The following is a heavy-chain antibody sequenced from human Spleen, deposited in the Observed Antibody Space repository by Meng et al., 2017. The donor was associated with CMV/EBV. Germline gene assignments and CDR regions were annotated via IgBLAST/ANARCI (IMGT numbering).Heavy chain of an antibody. Sequence: QVQLQQWGAGLLKPSETLSLTCAVYGGSFSGYYWSWIRQPPGKGLEWIGEINHSGSTNYNPSLKSRVTISVDTSKNQFSLKLSSVTAADTAVYYCAQGSRGYCSGGSCYTLRYWGQGPLVTVSS. J-gene: IGHJ4*02. CDR1: GGSFSGYY. CDR2: INHSGST. D-gene: IGHD2-15*01. CDR3: AQGSRGYCSGGSCYTLRY. V-gene: IGHV4-34*01.